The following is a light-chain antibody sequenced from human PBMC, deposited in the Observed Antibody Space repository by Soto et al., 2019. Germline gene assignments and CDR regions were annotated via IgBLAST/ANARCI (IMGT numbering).Light chain of an antibody. CDR1: QSISSW. J-gene: IGKJ2*01. CDR3: RQYDSYYT. Sequence: DIQMTQSPSTLSASVGDRVTITCRASQSISSWLAWYQQKPGKAPQLLIYGAITLQSGVPSSFSGGGSGTEFTLTISSLQPDDFATYYCRQYDSYYTFGQGTKVDNK. CDR2: GAI. V-gene: IGKV1-5*01.